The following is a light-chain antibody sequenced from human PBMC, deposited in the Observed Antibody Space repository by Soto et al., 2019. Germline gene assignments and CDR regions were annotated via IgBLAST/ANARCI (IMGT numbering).Light chain of an antibody. CDR3: QSYDSSLSV. CDR1: SSIIGAGYD. V-gene: IGLV1-40*01. CDR2: GNS. Sequence: QTVLTQAPSVSGATGQRVTISCTGRSSIIGAGYDVHWYQQLPGTAPQLLIYGNSNRPSGGPDRFSGSKSGTLASLAITGLQAEDEADYYCQSYDSSLSVVGTGTKLTLL. J-gene: IGLJ1*01.